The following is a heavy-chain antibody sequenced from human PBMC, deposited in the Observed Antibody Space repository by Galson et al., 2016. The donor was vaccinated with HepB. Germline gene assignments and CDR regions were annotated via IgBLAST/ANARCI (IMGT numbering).Heavy chain of an antibody. CDR1: GYLFTDYY. V-gene: IGHV1-2*02. J-gene: IGHJ3*01. Sequence: SVKVSCKASGYLFTDYYIHWVRQAPGQGLEWMGWISPNSGDTNYAQKFRGRVTLTRDTSITTSFLELDSLRSDDTATFYCARINAAALDAPDVWGQGTTVTVSS. D-gene: IGHD6-25*01. CDR3: ARINAAALDAPDV. CDR2: ISPNSGDT.